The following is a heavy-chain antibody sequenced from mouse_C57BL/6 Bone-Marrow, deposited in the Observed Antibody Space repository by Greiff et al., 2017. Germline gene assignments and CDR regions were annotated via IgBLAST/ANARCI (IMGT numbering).Heavy chain of an antibody. Sequence: EVHLVESGGGLVKPGGSLKLSCAASGFTFSSYAMSWVRQTPEKRLEWVATISDGGSYTYYPDNVKGRFTISRDNAKNNLYLQMSHLKSEDTAMYYCARDSSGYVYWGQGTTLTVSS. J-gene: IGHJ2*01. CDR1: GFTFSSYA. V-gene: IGHV5-4*01. CDR2: ISDGGSYT. D-gene: IGHD3-2*02. CDR3: ARDSSGYVY.